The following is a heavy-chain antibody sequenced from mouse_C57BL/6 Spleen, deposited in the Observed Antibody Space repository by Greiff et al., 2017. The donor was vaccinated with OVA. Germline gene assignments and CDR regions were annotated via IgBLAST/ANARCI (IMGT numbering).Heavy chain of an antibody. J-gene: IGHJ1*03. CDR3: ARRGEYLYFDV. CDR1: GYTFTSYW. D-gene: IGHD5-1*01. CDR2: IDPSDSYT. Sequence: VQLQQPGAELVMPGASVKLSCKASGYTFTSYWMHWVKQRPGQGLEWIGEIDPSDSYTNYNQKFKGKSTLTVDKSSSTAYMQLSSLTSEDSAVYYCARRGEYLYFDVWGTGTTVTVSS. V-gene: IGHV1-69*01.